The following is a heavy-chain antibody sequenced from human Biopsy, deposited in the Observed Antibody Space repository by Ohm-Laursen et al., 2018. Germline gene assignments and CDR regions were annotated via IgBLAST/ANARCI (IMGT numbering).Heavy chain of an antibody. Sequence: TQTLPLTCSFSGFSLSSRRMCVSWIRQAPGKALEWLACVDWDDYKAYSASLQTKLSISKDTSNDQVVLTVNNVDPADTATYYCARTPILIVSAGLVYRHRRHLQGMDVWGQGIAVTVS. CDR2: VDWDDYK. CDR3: ARTPILIVSAGLVYRHRRHLQGMDV. V-gene: IGHV2-70*11. D-gene: IGHD6-13*01. CDR1: GFSLSSRRMC. J-gene: IGHJ6*02.